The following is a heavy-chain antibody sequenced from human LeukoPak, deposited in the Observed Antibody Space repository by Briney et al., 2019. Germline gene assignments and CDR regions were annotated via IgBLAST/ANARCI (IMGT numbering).Heavy chain of an antibody. CDR1: GGTFSSYA. CDR3: ARGDGPLHYGGNRPFDY. Sequence: ASVKVSCKVSGGTFSSYAISWVRQAPGQGLEWMGGIIPIFGTANYAQKFQGRVTITADESTSTAYMELSSLRSEDTAVYYCARGDGPLHYGGNRPFDYWGQGTLVTVSS. J-gene: IGHJ4*02. V-gene: IGHV1-69*01. D-gene: IGHD4-23*01. CDR2: IIPIFGTA.